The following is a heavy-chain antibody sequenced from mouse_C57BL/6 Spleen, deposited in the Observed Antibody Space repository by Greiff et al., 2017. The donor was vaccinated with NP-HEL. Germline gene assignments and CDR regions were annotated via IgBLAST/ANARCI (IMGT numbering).Heavy chain of an antibody. CDR2: IYPRSGNT. J-gene: IGHJ3*01. Sequence: QVQLQQSGAELARPGASVKLSCKASGYTFTSYGISWVKQRTGQGLEWIGEIYPRSGNTYYNEKFKGKATLTADKSSSTAYMELRSLTSEDSAVYFCARDGLAEDLLLFAYWGQGTLVTVSA. D-gene: IGHD1-1*01. V-gene: IGHV1-81*01. CDR3: ARDGLAEDLLLFAY. CDR1: GYTFTSYG.